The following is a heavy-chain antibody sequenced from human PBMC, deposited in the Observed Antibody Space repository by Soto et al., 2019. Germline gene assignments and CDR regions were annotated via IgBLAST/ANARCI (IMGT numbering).Heavy chain of an antibody. D-gene: IGHD3-3*01. J-gene: IGHJ6*02. Sequence: GASVKVSCKASGYTFISYYIHWVRQAPGQGLEWLGLINPSDAYTDYAQKFQGRVTLTRDTSTSIVYMELSSLRSEDTAVYYCARGRNPGLNLFGVVRRGMDVWGQGTTVTVSS. V-gene: IGHV1-46*01. CDR1: GYTFISYY. CDR3: ARGRNPGLNLFGVVRRGMDV. CDR2: INPSDAYT.